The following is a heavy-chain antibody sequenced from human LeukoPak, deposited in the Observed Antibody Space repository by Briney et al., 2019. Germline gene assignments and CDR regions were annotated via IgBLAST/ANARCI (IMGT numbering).Heavy chain of an antibody. J-gene: IGHJ4*02. CDR2: INTDGSST. D-gene: IGHD5-12*01. V-gene: IGHV3-74*01. Sequence: GGSLRLSCAASGFTFSSYWMHWVRRAPGKGLVWVSRINTDGSSTIYADSVKGRFTISRGNAKNTLYLQMNSLRAEDTAVYYCARGYAGIDYWGQGTLVTVSS. CDR3: ARGYAGIDY. CDR1: GFTFSSYW.